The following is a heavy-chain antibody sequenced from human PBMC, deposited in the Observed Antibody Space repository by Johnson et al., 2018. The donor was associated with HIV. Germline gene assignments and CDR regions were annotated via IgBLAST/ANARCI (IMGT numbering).Heavy chain of an antibody. CDR2: ISSSGSTI. CDR1: GFTFSDYY. J-gene: IGHJ3*02. V-gene: IGHV3-11*04. CDR3: ARDVIKVIAARDDAFDI. D-gene: IGHD6-6*01. Sequence: QMQLVESGGGLVKPGGSLRLSCAPSGFTFSDYYMSWIRQAPGKGLEWVSYISSSGSTIYYADSVKGRFTISRDNAKNSLYLQMNSLRAEDTAVYYCARDVIKVIAARDDAFDIWGQGTMVTVSS.